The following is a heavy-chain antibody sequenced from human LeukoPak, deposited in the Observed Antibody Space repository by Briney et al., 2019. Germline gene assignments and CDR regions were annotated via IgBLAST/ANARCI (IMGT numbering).Heavy chain of an antibody. CDR2: IYTSGST. Sequence: SETLSLTCTVSGGSISSCYWSWIRQPPGKGLEWIGYIYTSGSTNYNPSLKSRVTISVDTSKNQFSLKLSSVTAADTAVYYCARWRTGKVPAAPRIDAFDIWGQGTMVTVSS. CDR3: ARWRTGKVPAAPRIDAFDI. J-gene: IGHJ3*02. CDR1: GGSISSCY. V-gene: IGHV4-4*09. D-gene: IGHD2-2*01.